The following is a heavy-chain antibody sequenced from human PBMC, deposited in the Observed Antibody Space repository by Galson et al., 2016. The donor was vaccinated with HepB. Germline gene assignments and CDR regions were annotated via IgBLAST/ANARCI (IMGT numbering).Heavy chain of an antibody. CDR1: GFTFSTYA. D-gene: IGHD6-13*01. CDR2: INSNGGDI. Sequence: SLRLSCAASGFTFSTYAMHWVRRAPGKGLEYVSGINSNGGDINYADSVKGRFTISRDNSENTLYFQMSGLRPEDTAVYYCVKGVASRPGYYFDLWGQGTLVTVSP. J-gene: IGHJ4*02. CDR3: VKGVASRPGYYFDL. V-gene: IGHV3-64D*06.